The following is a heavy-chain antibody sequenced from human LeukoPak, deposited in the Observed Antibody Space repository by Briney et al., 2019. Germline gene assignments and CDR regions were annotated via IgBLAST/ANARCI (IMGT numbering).Heavy chain of an antibody. CDR2: INSEGSST. J-gene: IGHJ5*02. CDR1: GFTFSSYW. D-gene: IGHD1-1*01. V-gene: IGHV3-74*01. Sequence: GGSLRLSCAASGFTFSSYWMHWVRQAPGKGLVWVSRINSEGSSTTYADSVKGRFTISRDNAKNTLYLQMNSLRAEDTAVYYCARVQTGTTNWFDPWGQGTLVTVSS. CDR3: ARVQTGTTNWFDP.